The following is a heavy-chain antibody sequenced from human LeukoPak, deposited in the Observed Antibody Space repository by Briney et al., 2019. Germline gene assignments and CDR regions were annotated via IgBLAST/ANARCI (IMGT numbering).Heavy chain of an antibody. CDR2: IYSGGST. CDR1: GFTVSSNY. D-gene: IGHD1-26*01. J-gene: IGHJ4*02. V-gene: IGHV3-53*01. Sequence: GGSLRLSCAASGFTVSSNYMSRVRQAPGKGLEWVSVIYSGGSTYYADSVKGRFTISRDNSKNTLYLQMNSLRAEDTAVYYCAKENHGIVGATTLIDYWGQGTLVTVSS. CDR3: AKENHGIVGATTLIDY.